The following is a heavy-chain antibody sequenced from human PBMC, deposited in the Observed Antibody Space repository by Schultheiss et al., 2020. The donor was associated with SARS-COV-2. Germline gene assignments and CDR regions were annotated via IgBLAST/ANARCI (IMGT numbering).Heavy chain of an antibody. V-gene: IGHV4-34*01. D-gene: IGHD3-22*01. CDR3: ARIGAHSTGHYYDSSGYYSQVSYDAFDI. J-gene: IGHJ3*02. CDR1: GGSFSGYY. CDR2: INHSGST. Sequence: SETLSLTCAVYGGSFSGYYWSWIRQPPGKGLEWIGEINHSGSTNYNPSLKSRVTISVDTSKNQFSLKLSSVTAADTAVYYCARIGAHSTGHYYDSSGYYSQVSYDAFDIWGQGTMVTVSS.